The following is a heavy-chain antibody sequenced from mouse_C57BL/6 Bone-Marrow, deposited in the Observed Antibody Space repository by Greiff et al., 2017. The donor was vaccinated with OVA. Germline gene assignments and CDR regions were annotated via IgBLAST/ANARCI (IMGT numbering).Heavy chain of an antibody. J-gene: IGHJ1*03. CDR1: GYTFTSYW. Sequence: QVQLKQPGAELVKPGASVKLSCKASGYTFTSYWMQWVKQRPGQGLEWIGEIDPSDSYTNYNQKFKGKATLTVEHSSSTAYMQRSILTSEDSAVYYCASPYYYGSSYYWYFDVWGTGTTVTVSS. D-gene: IGHD1-1*01. V-gene: IGHV1-50*01. CDR2: IDPSDSYT. CDR3: ASPYYYGSSYYWYFDV.